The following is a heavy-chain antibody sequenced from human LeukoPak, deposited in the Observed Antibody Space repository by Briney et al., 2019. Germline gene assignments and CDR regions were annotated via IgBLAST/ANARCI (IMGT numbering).Heavy chain of an antibody. D-gene: IGHD6-6*01. Sequence: GGSLRLSCTASGFTFTNHGMTWVRQAPGKGLEWVSAIAIGADTTYYADSVKGRFTISRDNSKSTLYLQVNGLRVEDTGIYYCAKEIRPNDYWGQGTLVTVSS. CDR1: GFTFTNHG. V-gene: IGHV3-23*01. CDR2: IAIGADTT. J-gene: IGHJ4*02. CDR3: AKEIRPNDY.